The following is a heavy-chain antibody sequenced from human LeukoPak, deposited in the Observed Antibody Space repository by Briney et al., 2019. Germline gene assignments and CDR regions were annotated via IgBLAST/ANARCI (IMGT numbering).Heavy chain of an antibody. J-gene: IGHJ6*03. Sequence: GASVKVSCKASGGTFSSYAISWVRQAPGQGLEWMGGIIPIFGTANYAQKFQGRVTITADKSTSTAYMELSSLRSEDTAVYYCARDRGTGTLIPGRVYYMDVWGKGTTVTVSS. D-gene: IGHD1-1*01. CDR2: IIPIFGTA. V-gene: IGHV1-69*06. CDR1: GGTFSSYA. CDR3: ARDRGTGTLIPGRVYYMDV.